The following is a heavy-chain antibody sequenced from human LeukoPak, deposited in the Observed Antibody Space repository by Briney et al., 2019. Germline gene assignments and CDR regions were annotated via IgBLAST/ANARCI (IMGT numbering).Heavy chain of an antibody. CDR2: ISAYNGNT. J-gene: IGHJ4*02. D-gene: IGHD6-13*01. CDR1: GYTFTSYG. CDR3: ARAVDSWYTSYWYFDY. Sequence: ASVKVSCKASGYTFTSYGISWVRQAPGQGLEWMGWISAYNGNTNYAQKLQGRVTMTTDTSTSTAYMELRSLRSDDTAVYYCARAVDSWYTSYWYFDYWGQGTLVTVSS. V-gene: IGHV1-18*01.